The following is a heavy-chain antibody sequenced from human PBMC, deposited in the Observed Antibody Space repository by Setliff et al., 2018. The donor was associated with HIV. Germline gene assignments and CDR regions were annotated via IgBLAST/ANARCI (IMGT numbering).Heavy chain of an antibody. CDR2: IYYSGTT. J-gene: IGHJ4*02. Sequence: SETLSLTCNVSGVSMSSHYWSWIRQAPGQPPNKGLEWIGNIYYSGTTNYNPSLESRVTISIDTSKSQFSLRLTSVTTADTAMYYCAGRGGYNDWYFDYWGQGALVTVSS. V-gene: IGHV4-59*11. CDR1: GVSMSSHY. CDR3: AGRGGYNDWYFDY. D-gene: IGHD5-12*01.